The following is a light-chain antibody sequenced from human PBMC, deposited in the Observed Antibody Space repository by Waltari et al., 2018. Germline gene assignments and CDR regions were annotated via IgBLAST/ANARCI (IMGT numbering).Light chain of an antibody. V-gene: IGLV2-14*03. Sequence: QSALTQPASVSGSPGQSITITSPGSSNVVGVYDFVPWSQVNVGKPPRPVIYDVSRRPSGVSDRFSGSKSGNTAALTISGLRAEDEADYYCCSYTANAWVFGGGTKLTVL. CDR1: SNVVGVYDF. CDR2: DVS. J-gene: IGLJ3*02. CDR3: CSYTANAWV.